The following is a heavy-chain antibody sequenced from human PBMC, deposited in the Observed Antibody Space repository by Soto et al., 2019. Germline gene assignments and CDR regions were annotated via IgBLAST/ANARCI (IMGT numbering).Heavy chain of an antibody. Sequence: QVQLQESGPGLVQPSQTLSLTCTVSGGSISSGGYYWSWIRQHPGTGPEWIGHISYSGSTYYNPSLKSRVTISVDTSRNQFSLIVNSVTAADTAVYYCARGVLHWGQGTLVTVSS. V-gene: IGHV4-31*03. CDR1: GGSISSGGYY. J-gene: IGHJ4*01. CDR3: ARGVLH. CDR2: ISYSGST.